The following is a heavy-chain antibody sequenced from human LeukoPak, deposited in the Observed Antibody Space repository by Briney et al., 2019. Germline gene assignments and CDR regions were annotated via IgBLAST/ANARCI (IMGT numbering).Heavy chain of an antibody. CDR2: INHSVSS. CDR3: ARRPGYCSSTSCPPYYYYDYMDV. Sequence: PSETLSLTCAVYGGSFSGYYWSWIRQPPGKGLEWIAEINHSVSSNYNPSLKSRVTISVDTSKNQFSLKLTSVTAADTAVYYCARRPGYCSSTSCPPYYYYDYMDVWGKGTTVTISS. CDR1: GGSFSGYY. D-gene: IGHD2-2*01. J-gene: IGHJ6*03. V-gene: IGHV4-34*01.